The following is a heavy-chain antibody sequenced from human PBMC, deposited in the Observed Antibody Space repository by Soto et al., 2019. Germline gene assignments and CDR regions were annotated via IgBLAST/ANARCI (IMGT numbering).Heavy chain of an antibody. Sequence: HPGGSLRLSCAASGFTFSSYGMHWVRQAPGKGLEWVAVIWYDGSNKYYADSVKGRFTISRDNSKNTLYLQMNSLRAEDTAVYYCARDGRWLQLNQGLCYFDYWGQGTLVTVSS. CDR1: GFTFSSYG. CDR2: IWYDGSNK. D-gene: IGHD5-12*01. CDR3: ARDGRWLQLNQGLCYFDY. J-gene: IGHJ4*02. V-gene: IGHV3-33*01.